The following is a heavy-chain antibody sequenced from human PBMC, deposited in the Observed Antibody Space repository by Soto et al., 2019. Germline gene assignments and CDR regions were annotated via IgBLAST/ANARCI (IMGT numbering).Heavy chain of an antibody. CDR2: ISSSGGST. CDR1: GFTFSSYA. V-gene: IGHV3-23*01. J-gene: IGHJ4*02. CDR3: AKEKGGYSGYAFDY. Sequence: GSLRLSCAASGFTFSSYAMGWVRQAPGKGLEWVSAISSSGGSTYYADSVKGRFTISRDNSKNTLYLQMNSLRAEDTAVYYCAKEKGGYSGYAFDYWGQGTLVTVSS. D-gene: IGHD5-12*01.